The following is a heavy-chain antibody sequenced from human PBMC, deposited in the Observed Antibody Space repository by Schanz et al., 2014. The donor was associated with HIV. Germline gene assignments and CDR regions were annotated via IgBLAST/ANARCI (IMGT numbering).Heavy chain of an antibody. CDR2: IWYDGSNK. D-gene: IGHD1-20*01. V-gene: IGHV3-33*01. CDR1: GFTFSSYG. Sequence: VQLVESGGGVVQPGRSLRLSCAVSGFTFSSYGMHWVRQAPGKGLEWVAVIWYDGSNKYYADSVKGRFTISRDNTKNSLYLQMNSLRAEDTAVYYCARDYHWNWFDPWGQGTLVTVSS. CDR3: ARDYHWNWFDP. J-gene: IGHJ5*02.